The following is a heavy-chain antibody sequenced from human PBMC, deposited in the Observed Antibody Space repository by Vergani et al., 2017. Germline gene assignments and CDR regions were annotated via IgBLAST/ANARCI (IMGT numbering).Heavy chain of an antibody. J-gene: IGHJ6*03. CDR2: IIPIFGTA. V-gene: IGHV1-69*13. Sequence: QVQLVQSGAEVKKPGSSVKVSCKASGGTFSSYAISWVRQAPGQGLEWMGGIIPIFGTANYAQKFQGRVTITADESTSTAYMERSSLRSEDTAVYYCAGRYCSSTSCEGGYYYYYYMDVWGKGTTVTVSS. CDR3: AGRYCSSTSCEGGYYYYYYMDV. D-gene: IGHD2-2*01. CDR1: GGTFSSYA.